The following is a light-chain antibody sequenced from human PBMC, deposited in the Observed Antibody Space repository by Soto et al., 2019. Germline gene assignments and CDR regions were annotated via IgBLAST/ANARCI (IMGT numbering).Light chain of an antibody. CDR1: QSVSSN. J-gene: IGKJ1*01. CDR2: GAS. Sequence: EIVMTQSPATLSLSPGERATLSCRASQSVSSNLAWYQQKPGQAPRLLIYGASGRATGIPDRFSGSGSGTDFTLTISRLEPEDFAMYYCQQYGSLSWTFGQGTKVDIK. CDR3: QQYGSLSWT. V-gene: IGKV3-20*01.